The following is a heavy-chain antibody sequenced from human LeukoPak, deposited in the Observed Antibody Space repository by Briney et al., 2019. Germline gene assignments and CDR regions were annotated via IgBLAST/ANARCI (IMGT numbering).Heavy chain of an antibody. CDR3: AKAYSSSWYELYAFDI. D-gene: IGHD6-13*01. CDR1: GFTFSSYG. CDR2: ISYDGSNK. J-gene: IGHJ3*02. V-gene: IGHV3-30*18. Sequence: GRSLRLSCAASGFTFSSYGMHWVRRAPGKGLEWVAVISYDGSNKYYADSVKGRFTISRDNSKNTLYLQMNSLRAEDTAVYYCAKAYSSSWYELYAFDIWGQGTMVTVSS.